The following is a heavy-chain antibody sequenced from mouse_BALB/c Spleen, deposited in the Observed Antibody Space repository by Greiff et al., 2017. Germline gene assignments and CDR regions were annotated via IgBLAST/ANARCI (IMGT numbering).Heavy chain of an antibody. J-gene: IGHJ2*01. V-gene: IGHV14-3*02. CDR1: GFNIKDTY. D-gene: IGHD1-1*01. CDR2: IDPANGNT. Sequence: EVQLKESGAELVKPGASVKLSCTASGFNIKDTYMHWVKQRPEQGLEWIGRIDPANGNTKYAPKFQGKATITADTSSNTAYLQLSSLTSEDTAVYYCARGGRSSGDFDYWGQGTTLTVSS. CDR3: ARGGRSSGDFDY.